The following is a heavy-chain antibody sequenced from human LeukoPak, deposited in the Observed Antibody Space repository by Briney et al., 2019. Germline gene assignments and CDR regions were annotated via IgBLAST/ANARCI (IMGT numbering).Heavy chain of an antibody. D-gene: IGHD3/OR15-3a*01. CDR3: ARDRAALQDWVEFDP. J-gene: IGHJ5*02. V-gene: IGHV3-66*03. Sequence: SXXRQAPXKGLEWVGLIRDSGEAFYADFVRGRFAISRDESENTLYLQMNSLRVEDTAVYFCARDRAALQDWVEFDPWGQGTPVIVSS. CDR2: IRDSGEA.